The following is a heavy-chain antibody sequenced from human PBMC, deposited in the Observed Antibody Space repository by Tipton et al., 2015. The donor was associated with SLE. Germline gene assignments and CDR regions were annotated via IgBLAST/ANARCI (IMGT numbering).Heavy chain of an antibody. CDR3: ARLGAARYWYYFDF. V-gene: IGHV4-39*07. D-gene: IGHD2-8*02. Sequence: LRLSCTVSGGSISSGSYYWGWIRQPPGRGLEWIGSIYYSGSTYYNPSLKSRVTISVDTSKNQFSLKLSSVTAADTAVYYCARLGAARYWYYFDFWGQGTLITVSS. J-gene: IGHJ4*02. CDR2: IYYSGST. CDR1: GGSISSGSYY.